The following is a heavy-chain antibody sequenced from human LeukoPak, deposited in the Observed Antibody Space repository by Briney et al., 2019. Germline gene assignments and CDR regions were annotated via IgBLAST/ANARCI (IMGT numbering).Heavy chain of an antibody. Sequence: SETLSLTCAVYGGSFSGYYWSWIRQPPGKGLEWIGEINHSGSTNYNPSLKSRVTISVDTSKNQFSLKLSSVTAADTAVYYCARVGGGSYSPFVYGGQGTLVTVSS. J-gene: IGHJ4*02. CDR1: GGSFSGYY. CDR3: ARVGGGSYSPFVY. CDR2: INHSGST. V-gene: IGHV4-34*01. D-gene: IGHD1-26*01.